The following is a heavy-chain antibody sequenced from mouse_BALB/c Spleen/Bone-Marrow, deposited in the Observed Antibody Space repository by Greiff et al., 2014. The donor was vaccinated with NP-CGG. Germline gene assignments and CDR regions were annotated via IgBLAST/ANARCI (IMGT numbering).Heavy chain of an antibody. CDR2: INPSTGYT. CDR3: ARSYYDGSSFAY. V-gene: IGHV1-7*01. J-gene: IGHJ3*01. Sequence: VQLQQSGAELVKPGASVKLSCKASGYTFTSYRMHWVKQRPGQGLEWIGYINPSTGYTEYNQKFKAKATLTADKSSSTAYMQLSSLTSDDSAFYYRARSYYDGSSFAYWGQGTLVTVSA. CDR1: GYTFTSYR. D-gene: IGHD1-1*01.